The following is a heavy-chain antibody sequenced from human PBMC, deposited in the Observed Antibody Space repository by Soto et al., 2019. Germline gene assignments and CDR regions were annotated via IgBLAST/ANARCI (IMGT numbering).Heavy chain of an antibody. CDR3: ARDSACGGDCYYYFDY. CDR1: GYTFTSYG. Sequence: ASVKVSCKASGYTFTSYGISWVRQAPGQGLEWMGWISAYNGNTNYAQKLQGRVTMTTDTSTSTAYMELRSLRSDDTAVYYCARDSACGGDCYYYFDYWGQGTLVTVSS. D-gene: IGHD2-21*02. J-gene: IGHJ4*02. CDR2: ISAYNGNT. V-gene: IGHV1-18*01.